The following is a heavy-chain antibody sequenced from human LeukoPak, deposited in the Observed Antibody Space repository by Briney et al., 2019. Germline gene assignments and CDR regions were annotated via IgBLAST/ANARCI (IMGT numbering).Heavy chain of an antibody. CDR1: GFTFSNYS. J-gene: IGHJ4*02. CDR3: AKGIRTLDY. D-gene: IGHD5-18*01. Sequence: GGSLRLSCAASGFTFSNYSMSWVRQAPGKGVEWVSVISGSGGSTYYADSVKGRFTIPRDNSKNTLYLQMNSLRAEDTAVYYCAKGIRTLDYWGQGTLVTVSS. V-gene: IGHV3-23*01. CDR2: ISGSGGST.